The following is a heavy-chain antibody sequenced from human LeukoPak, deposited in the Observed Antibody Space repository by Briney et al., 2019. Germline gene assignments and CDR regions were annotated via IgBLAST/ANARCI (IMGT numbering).Heavy chain of an antibody. V-gene: IGHV3-15*01. D-gene: IGHD6-13*01. CDR2: IKSKTDGGTT. J-gene: IGHJ4*02. CDR1: GFTFSNAW. Sequence: GGSLRLSCAASGFTFSNAWMSWVRQAPGKGLEWVGRIKSKTDGGTTDYAAPVKGRFTISRDDSKNTLYLQMNSLKTEDTAVYYCTTGVAAAGTWWDYFDYWGQGTLVTVSS. CDR3: TTGVAAAGTWWDYFDY.